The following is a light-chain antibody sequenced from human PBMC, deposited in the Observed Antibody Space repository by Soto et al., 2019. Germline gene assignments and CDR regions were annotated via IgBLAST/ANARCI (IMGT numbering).Light chain of an antibody. CDR3: QSHDSSLSGHVV. CDR1: SSNIGAGYD. J-gene: IGLJ2*01. V-gene: IGLV1-40*01. Sequence: QSVLTQPPSVSGAPGQRVTISCTGRSSNIGAGYDVHWYQKLPGTATKLLIYGNTNRPSGVPDRFSCSKSGTSASLAITGRQAEDEADYYCQSHDSSLSGHVVFGGGTKLTVL. CDR2: GNT.